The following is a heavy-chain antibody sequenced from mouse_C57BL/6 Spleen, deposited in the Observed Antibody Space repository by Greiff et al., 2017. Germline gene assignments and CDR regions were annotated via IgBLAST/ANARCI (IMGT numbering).Heavy chain of an antibody. V-gene: IGHV1-82*01. Sequence: QVQLQQSGPELVKPGASVKISCKASGYAFSSSWMNWVKQRPGKGLEWIGRIYPGDGDTNYNGKFKGKATLTADKSSSTAYMQLSSLTSEDSAVYFGAREGLRYFDVWGTGTTVTVSS. D-gene: IGHD2-2*01. J-gene: IGHJ1*03. CDR1: GYAFSSSW. CDR2: IYPGDGDT. CDR3: AREGLRYFDV.